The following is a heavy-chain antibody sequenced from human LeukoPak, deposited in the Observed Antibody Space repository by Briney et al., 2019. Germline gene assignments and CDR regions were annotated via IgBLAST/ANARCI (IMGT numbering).Heavy chain of an antibody. V-gene: IGHV4-59*01. CDR2: IFNSRST. J-gene: IGHJ5*02. CDR3: ARGRDSSSWHWLDP. Sequence: SESLSVTCILSLGSISTYFWCWIRARPREGLWRGGYIFNSRSTNYNPSLKSRVTISADTSKNQISLRLSSVSVADMAVYYWARGRDSSSWHWLDPWGQGTLVTVSS. CDR1: LGSISTYF. D-gene: IGHD6-13*01.